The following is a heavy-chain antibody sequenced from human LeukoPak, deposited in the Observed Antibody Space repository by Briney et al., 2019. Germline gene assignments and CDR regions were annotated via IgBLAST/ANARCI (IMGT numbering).Heavy chain of an antibody. Sequence: GGSLRLSCAASGFTFSSYAMSWVRQAPGKGLEWVSAISGSGGSTYYADSVKGRFTISRDNSKNTLYLQMNSLRAEDTAVYYCAKSHCSSTSCYNDYWGQGTLVTVSS. J-gene: IGHJ4*02. CDR1: GFTFSSYA. CDR3: AKSHCSSTSCYNDY. CDR2: ISGSGGST. D-gene: IGHD2-2*02. V-gene: IGHV3-23*01.